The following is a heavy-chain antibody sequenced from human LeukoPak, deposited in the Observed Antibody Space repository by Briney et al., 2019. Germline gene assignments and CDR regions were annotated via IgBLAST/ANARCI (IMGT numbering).Heavy chain of an antibody. V-gene: IGHV3-21*01. Sequence: GGSLSLSCAASGFTFSSYSMNWVRQAPGKGLEWVSSISSSSSYIYYADSVKGRFTISRDNAKNSLYLQMNSLRAEDTVVYYCASTHSEYYYDSSGYYIESDWYFDLWGRGTPVTVSS. CDR3: ASTHSEYYYDSSGYYIESDWYFDL. J-gene: IGHJ2*01. D-gene: IGHD3-22*01. CDR2: ISSSSSYI. CDR1: GFTFSSYS.